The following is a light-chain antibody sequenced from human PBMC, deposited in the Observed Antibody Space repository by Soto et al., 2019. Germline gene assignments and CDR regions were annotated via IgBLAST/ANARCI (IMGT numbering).Light chain of an antibody. CDR1: SSDVGAYDY. CDR2: EVH. CDR3: ASHTSSNTRV. J-gene: IGLJ1*01. V-gene: IGLV2-14*03. Sequence: QSVLTQPASVSVSPGHSIAISCIGTSSDVGAYDYVSWYQQHPDRAPKLMVYEVHNRPSGVSNRFSGSKSVNTATLTISGLQPEDEADYYCASHTSSNTRVFGTGTKVTVL.